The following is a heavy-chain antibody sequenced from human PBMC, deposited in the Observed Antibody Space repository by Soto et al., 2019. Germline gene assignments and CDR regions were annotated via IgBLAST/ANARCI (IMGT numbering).Heavy chain of an antibody. CDR2: IIPIFGTA. V-gene: IGHV1-69*13. CDR1: GGTFSSYA. J-gene: IGHJ3*01. Sequence: SVKCCVNASGGTFSSYAISWVRQAPGQVLECMGGIIPIFGTANYAQKFQGRVTITADESTSTAYMELSSLRSEDTAVYYCAKYTTTMIVVECLRYDAFGLWGQRTMVTVSS. D-gene: IGHD3-22*01. CDR3: AKYTTTMIVVECLRYDAFGL.